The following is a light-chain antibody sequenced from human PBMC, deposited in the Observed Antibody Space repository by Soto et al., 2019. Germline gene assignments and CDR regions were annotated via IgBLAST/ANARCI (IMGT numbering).Light chain of an antibody. J-gene: IGKJ5*01. CDR2: KAS. CDR3: QQYNSYPIT. V-gene: IGKV1-5*03. Sequence: DMQITPSPSTLSGSVGDRVTMTCLALQTISSWLAWYQQKTGKDPKLLIYKASTLKSGVPSRFSGSGSGTEFTLTISSLQNDDFATYYCQQYNSYPITVGQGTRLEIK. CDR1: QTISSW.